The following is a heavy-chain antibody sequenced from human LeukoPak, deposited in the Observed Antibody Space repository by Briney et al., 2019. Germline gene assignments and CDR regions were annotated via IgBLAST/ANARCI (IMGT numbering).Heavy chain of an antibody. J-gene: IGHJ3*02. Sequence: SETLSLTCAVSGDSINSGYYWGWIRQPPGKGLEWIGSVYHSGSTFYNPSLKSRVIISADTSENQFSLRLSSVTAADTAVYYCARPRTNYVNDAFHIWGRGTMVTVS. D-gene: IGHD4/OR15-4a*01. CDR1: GDSINSGYY. CDR3: ARPRTNYVNDAFHI. CDR2: VYHSGST. V-gene: IGHV4-38-2*01.